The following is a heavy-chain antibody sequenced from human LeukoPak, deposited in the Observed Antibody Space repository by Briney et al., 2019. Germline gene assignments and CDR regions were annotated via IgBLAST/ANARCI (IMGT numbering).Heavy chain of an antibody. CDR3: ARGSSGWPYQDAFDI. CDR2: MNPNSGNT. J-gene: IGHJ3*02. D-gene: IGHD6-19*01. Sequence: GASVKVSCKASGYTFTSYDINWVRQATGQGLEWMGWMNPNSGNTGYAQRFQGRLTMTRNTSISTAYIELSSLRSEDTAVYYCARGSSGWPYQDAFDIWGQGTMVTVSS. V-gene: IGHV1-8*01. CDR1: GYTFTSYD.